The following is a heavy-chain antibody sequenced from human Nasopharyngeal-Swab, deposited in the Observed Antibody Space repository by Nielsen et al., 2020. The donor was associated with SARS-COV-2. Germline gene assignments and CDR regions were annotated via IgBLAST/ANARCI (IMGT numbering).Heavy chain of an antibody. CDR3: ARDSRDRYSSGPDAFDI. CDR2: ISGSGGST. Sequence: GESLKISCAASGFTFSSYAMSWVRQAPGKGLEWVSAISGSGGSTYYADSVKGRFTISRDNSKNTLYLQMNSLRAEDTAVYYCARDSRDRYSSGPDAFDIWGQGTMVTVSS. D-gene: IGHD6-19*01. CDR1: GFTFSSYA. V-gene: IGHV3-23*01. J-gene: IGHJ3*02.